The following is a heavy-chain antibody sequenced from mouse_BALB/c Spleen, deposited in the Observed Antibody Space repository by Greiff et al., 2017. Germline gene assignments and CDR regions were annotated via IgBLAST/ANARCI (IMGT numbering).Heavy chain of an antibody. J-gene: IGHJ3*01. V-gene: IGHV5-12-1*01. CDR1: GFAFSSYD. Sequence: EVKLMESGGGLVKPGGSLKLSCAASGFAFSSYDMSWVRQTPEKRLEWVAYISSGGGSTYYPDTVKGRFTISRDNAKNTLYLQMSSLKSEDTAMYYCARNWDGFAYWGQGTLVTVSA. CDR3: ARNWDGFAY. D-gene: IGHD4-1*01. CDR2: ISSGGGST.